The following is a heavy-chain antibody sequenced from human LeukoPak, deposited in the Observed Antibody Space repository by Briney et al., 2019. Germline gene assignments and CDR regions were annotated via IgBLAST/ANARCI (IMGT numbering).Heavy chain of an antibody. V-gene: IGHV3-53*01. D-gene: IGHD2/OR15-2a*01. CDR1: GFTVSSNY. CDR3: ARHAGTLNSNSRRGAFDI. J-gene: IGHJ3*02. CDR2: IYSAGST. Sequence: PGGSLRLSCAASGFTVSSNYMNWVRQAPGKGLEWVSLIYSAGSTYYADSVKGRFTISRDNSKNTLYLQMNSLRAEDTAVYYCARHAGTLNSNSRRGAFDIWGQGTVVTVS.